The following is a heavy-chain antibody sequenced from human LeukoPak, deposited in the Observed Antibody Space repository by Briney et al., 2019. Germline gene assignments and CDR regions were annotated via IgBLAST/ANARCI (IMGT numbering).Heavy chain of an antibody. J-gene: IGHJ3*02. Sequence: SETLSLTCTVSGGSISRYYWSWIRQPPGKGLEWIGYIYYSGSTNYNPSLKSRVTISVDTSKNQFSLNLSPVTAADTAVYYCASGIAVAGNDAFDIWGQGTMVTVSS. CDR1: GGSISRYY. CDR3: ASGIAVAGNDAFDI. V-gene: IGHV4-59*01. CDR2: IYYSGST. D-gene: IGHD6-19*01.